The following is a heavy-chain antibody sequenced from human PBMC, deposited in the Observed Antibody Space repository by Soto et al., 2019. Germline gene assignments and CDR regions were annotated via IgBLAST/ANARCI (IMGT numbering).Heavy chain of an antibody. V-gene: IGHV4-30-2*03. J-gene: IGHJ5*01. CDR3: ARQNGSFRSWFDS. D-gene: IGHD3-10*01. Sequence: PSETLSLTCAVSGGSISSGGYSWSWIRQPPGKGLEWIGGIYYSGTTFYSPSLKSRVIISVDTSKNQFSLKLTSVTAADTAMYYCARQNGSFRSWFDSWGQGTLVTVS. CDR1: GGSISSGGYS. CDR2: IYYSGTT.